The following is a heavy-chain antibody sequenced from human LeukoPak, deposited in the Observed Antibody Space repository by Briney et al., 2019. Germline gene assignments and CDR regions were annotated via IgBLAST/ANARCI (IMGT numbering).Heavy chain of an antibody. D-gene: IGHD6-13*01. CDR3: AKDPYSSSLVPRYMDV. V-gene: IGHV3-23*01. Sequence: GGSLRVSCAASGFTFSSYAVSWVRQAPGKGLEWVSAISGSGGSTYYADSVRGRSTISRDNSKNTLYLQMNSLRAEDTAVYYCAKDPYSSSLVPRYMDVWGKGTTVTVSS. J-gene: IGHJ6*03. CDR1: GFTFSSYA. CDR2: ISGSGGST.